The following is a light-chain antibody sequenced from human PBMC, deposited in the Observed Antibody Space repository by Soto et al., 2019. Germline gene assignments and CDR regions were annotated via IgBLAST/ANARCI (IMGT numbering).Light chain of an antibody. J-gene: IGLJ1*01. CDR3: QSYDSSLSGYV. CDR1: SSNIGAGYD. CDR2: NNN. Sequence: QSVLTQPPSVSGAPGQGVTISCTGSSSNIGAGYDVHWYQQLPGTAPKLLIYNNNNRPSGVPDRFSGSKSGPSASLAITGLQAEDEADYYCQSYDSSLSGYVFGTGTKVTVL. V-gene: IGLV1-40*01.